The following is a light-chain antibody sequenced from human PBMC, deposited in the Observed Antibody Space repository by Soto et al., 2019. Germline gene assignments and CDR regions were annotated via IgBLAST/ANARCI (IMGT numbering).Light chain of an antibody. CDR1: HDISTF. Sequence: IQLTQSPSSLSASVGDRVIITCRASHDISTFLAWYQQKPGKAPKLLIYTASTLQSGVPSRFSGSGSGTDFTLTISSLQPEDFATYFCQQIYSAPLTFGGGTKVEIK. CDR3: QQIYSAPLT. CDR2: TAS. J-gene: IGKJ4*01. V-gene: IGKV1-9*01.